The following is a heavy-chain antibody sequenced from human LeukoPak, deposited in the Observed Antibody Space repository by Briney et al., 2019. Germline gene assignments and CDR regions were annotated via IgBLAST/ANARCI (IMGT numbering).Heavy chain of an antibody. CDR1: GFTFSSYG. Sequence: QPGGSLRLSCAASGFTFSSYGMSWVRQAPGKGLEWVSAISGSGGSTYYADSVKGRFTISRDNSKNTLYLQMNSLRAEDTAVYYCAKAEVPLSSGYYGYWGQGTLVTVSS. D-gene: IGHD3-22*01. J-gene: IGHJ4*02. CDR3: AKAEVPLSSGYYGY. V-gene: IGHV3-23*01. CDR2: ISGSGGST.